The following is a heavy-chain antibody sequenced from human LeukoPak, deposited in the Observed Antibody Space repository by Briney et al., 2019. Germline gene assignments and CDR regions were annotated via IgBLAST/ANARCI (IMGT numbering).Heavy chain of an antibody. V-gene: IGHV3-23*01. D-gene: IGHD2-15*01. CDR3: AKEGCSGGSCYSGGYYYYMDV. CDR1: GFTFSSYA. CDR2: INGSGSST. Sequence: GGSLRLSCAASGFTFSSYAMSWVRQAPGEGLEWVSAINGSGSSTYYADSVKGRFTISRDNSKSTLYLQMNSLRAEDTAVYYCAKEGCSGGSCYSGGYYYYMDVWGKGTTVTVSS. J-gene: IGHJ6*03.